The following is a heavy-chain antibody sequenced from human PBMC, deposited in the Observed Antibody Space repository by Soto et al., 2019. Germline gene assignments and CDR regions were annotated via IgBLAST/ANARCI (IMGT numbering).Heavy chain of an antibody. Sequence: ASVMVSCKASGYTFTSYYMHWVRQAPGQGLEWMGIINPSGGSTSYAQKFQGRVTMTRDTSTSTVYMELSSLRSEDTAVYYCATYGGSTRYFDYWGQGTLVTVSS. CDR1: GYTFTSYY. J-gene: IGHJ4*02. V-gene: IGHV1-46*01. D-gene: IGHD5-12*01. CDR2: INPSGGST. CDR3: ATYGGSTRYFDY.